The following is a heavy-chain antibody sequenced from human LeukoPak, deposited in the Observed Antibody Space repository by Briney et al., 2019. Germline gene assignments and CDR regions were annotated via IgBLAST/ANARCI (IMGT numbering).Heavy chain of an antibody. CDR2: IYYSGST. Sequence: SETLSLTCTVSGGSISGSSYYWGWIRQPPGKGLEWIGNIYYSGSTYYNPPLKSRVTISVDTSKNQFSLKLTSVTAADTAVYYCARGHNGGYGSFDYWGQGTLVTVSS. CDR3: ARGHNGGYGSFDY. CDR1: GGSISGSSYY. V-gene: IGHV4-39*01. J-gene: IGHJ4*02. D-gene: IGHD5-12*01.